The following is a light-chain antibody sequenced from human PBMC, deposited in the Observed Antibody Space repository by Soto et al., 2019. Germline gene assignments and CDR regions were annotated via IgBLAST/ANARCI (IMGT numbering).Light chain of an antibody. CDR1: STNIGSNT. CDR3: AVWDDSLNGHV. CDR2: SNN. J-gene: IGLJ1*01. Sequence: QSVLTQPPSASGTPGQRVTISCSGSSTNIGSNTVNWYQQLPGAAPKLLIQSNNQRPSGVPDRFSGSQSGSSASLAISGLQSEDEADYYCAVWDDSLNGHVFGTGTKVTVL. V-gene: IGLV1-44*01.